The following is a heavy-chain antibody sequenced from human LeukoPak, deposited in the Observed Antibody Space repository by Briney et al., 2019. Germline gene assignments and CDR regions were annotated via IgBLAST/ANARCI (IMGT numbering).Heavy chain of an antibody. V-gene: IGHV1-18*01. J-gene: IGHJ4*02. CDR2: ISAYNGNT. D-gene: IGHD1-26*01. CDR3: ARDFSAGWDLFDY. Sequence: ASVNVSCKASGYTFISYGISWVRQAPEQGLEWMGCISAYNGNTNYAQKLQGRVTMTRDTSTSTAYMELRSLRSDDTAVYYWARDFSAGWDLFDYWGQGTLVTVPS. CDR1: GYTFISYG.